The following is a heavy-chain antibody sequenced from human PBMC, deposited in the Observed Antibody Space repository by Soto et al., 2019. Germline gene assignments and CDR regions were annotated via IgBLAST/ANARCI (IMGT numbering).Heavy chain of an antibody. CDR2: ISYDGSNK. CDR3: AKDEKYCSGCSCYRYYYYGMDV. CDR1: GFTFNNYG. J-gene: IGHJ6*02. V-gene: IGHV3-30*18. Sequence: QVQLVESGGGVVQPGRSLRLSCAASGFTFNNYGMHWVRQAPGKGLEWVAVISYDGSNKYYAESVKGRFTISRDNSKNTVYLKMNSLRAEDTAVYYCAKDEKYCSGCSCYRYYYYGMDVWGQGTTVTVSS. D-gene: IGHD2-15*01.